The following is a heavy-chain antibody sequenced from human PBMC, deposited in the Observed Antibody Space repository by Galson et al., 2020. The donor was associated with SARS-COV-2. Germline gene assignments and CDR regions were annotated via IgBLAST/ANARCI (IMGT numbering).Heavy chain of an antibody. V-gene: IGHV4-59*08. CDR2: IYYSGST. D-gene: IGHD2-15*01. Sequence: ETSETLSLTCTVSGGSISSYYWSWIRQPPGKGLEWIGYIYYSGSTNYNPSLKSRVTISVDTSKNQFSLKLSSVTAADTAVYYCAGSPIVATIGCSGGSGYSGWFDPWGQGTLVTVSS. J-gene: IGHJ5*02. CDR3: AGSPIVATIGCSGGSGYSGWFDP. CDR1: GGSISSYY.